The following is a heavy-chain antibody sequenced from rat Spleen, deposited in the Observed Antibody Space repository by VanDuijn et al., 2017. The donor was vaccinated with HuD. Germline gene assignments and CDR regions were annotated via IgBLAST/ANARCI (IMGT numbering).Heavy chain of an antibody. CDR2: ISNGGGNT. Sequence: EVQLAESGGGLVQPGRSMKLSCTALGFTFSNYYMAWVRQAPTKGLEWVASISNGGGNTYYRDSVKGRFTISRDNAKSTLYLQMDSLRSEDTATYYCARPDYSRVDYWGQGVMVTVSS. CDR3: ARPDYSRVDY. D-gene: IGHD1-2*01. V-gene: IGHV5-25*01. CDR1: GFTFSNYY. J-gene: IGHJ2*01.